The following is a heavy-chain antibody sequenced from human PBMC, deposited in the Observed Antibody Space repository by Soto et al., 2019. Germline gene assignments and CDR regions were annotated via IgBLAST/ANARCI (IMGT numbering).Heavy chain of an antibody. Sequence: XXVKVSCKASGGTFSSYAISWVRHAPGQGLEWMGGIIPIFGTANYAQKFQGRVTITADESTSTAYMELSSLRSEDTAVYYCARGLRYYDSSGTNDYWGQGTLVTVSS. CDR1: GGTFSSYA. CDR2: IIPIFGTA. D-gene: IGHD3-22*01. J-gene: IGHJ4*02. CDR3: ARGLRYYDSSGTNDY. V-gene: IGHV1-69*13.